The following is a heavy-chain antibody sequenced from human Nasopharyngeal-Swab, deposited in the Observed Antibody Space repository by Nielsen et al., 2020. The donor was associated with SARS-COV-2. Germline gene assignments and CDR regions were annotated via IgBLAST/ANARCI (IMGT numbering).Heavy chain of an antibody. V-gene: IGHV3-43*02. J-gene: IGHJ6*03. Sequence: GGSLRLSCAAPGFTFDDYARHWVRQAPGKGLEWVSLSRGDGGSTYYADSVKGRFTISRDNSKNSLYLQMNSLRTEDTALYYCAKDIFRATNSRAPVTTIAYYMDVWGKGTTVTVSS. CDR1: GFTFDDYA. CDR3: AKDIFRATNSRAPVTTIAYYMDV. CDR2: SRGDGGST. D-gene: IGHD1-26*01.